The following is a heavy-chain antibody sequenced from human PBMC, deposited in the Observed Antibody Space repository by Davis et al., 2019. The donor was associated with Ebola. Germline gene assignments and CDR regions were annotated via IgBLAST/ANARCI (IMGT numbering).Heavy chain of an antibody. Sequence: GGSLRLSCAASGFTFSSYAMHWVRQAPGKGLEWVAVISYDGSNKYYADSVKGRFTISRDNSKNTLYLQMNSLRAEDTAVYYCARDKYYYGSENYYTNYFDYWGQGTLVTVSS. D-gene: IGHD3-10*01. CDR3: ARDKYYYGSENYYTNYFDY. V-gene: IGHV3-30*14. CDR1: GFTFSSYA. CDR2: ISYDGSNK. J-gene: IGHJ4*02.